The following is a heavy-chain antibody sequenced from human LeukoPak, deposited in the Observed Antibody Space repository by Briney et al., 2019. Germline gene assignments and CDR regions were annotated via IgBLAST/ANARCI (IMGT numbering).Heavy chain of an antibody. J-gene: IGHJ4*02. D-gene: IGHD2-2*01. Sequence: ASLKLSCNASGYTFTSYYMSWVRQAPGQGLEWMGWINPNSGGTNYAQKFQGRVTMTRDTSISTAYMELSRLRSDDTAVYYCARWGIVVVPAAHFDYWGQGTLVTVSS. V-gene: IGHV1-2*02. CDR1: GYTFTSYY. CDR2: INPNSGGT. CDR3: ARWGIVVVPAAHFDY.